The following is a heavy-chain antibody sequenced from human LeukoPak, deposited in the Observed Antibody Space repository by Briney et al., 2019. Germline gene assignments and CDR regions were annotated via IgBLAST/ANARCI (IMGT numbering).Heavy chain of an antibody. D-gene: IGHD3-22*01. CDR3: ARGASGSLYYYYYYMDV. CDR2: AYYSGLT. V-gene: IGHV4-38-2*02. CDR1: GYSISSGYY. Sequence: SETLSLACTVSGYSISSGYYWGWIRQPPGKGLEWLGSAYYSGLTYYNSSLKSRLQISIDTSKDQISLKLSSVTAADTAVYYCARGASGSLYYYYYYMDVWGKGTTVTISS. J-gene: IGHJ6*03.